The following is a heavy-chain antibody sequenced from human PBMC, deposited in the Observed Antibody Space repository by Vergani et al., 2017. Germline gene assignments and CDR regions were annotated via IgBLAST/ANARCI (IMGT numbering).Heavy chain of an antibody. J-gene: IGHJ3*02. D-gene: IGHD5-12*01. CDR3: ARERRDIVANDAFDI. Sequence: QVQLQQWGAGVVKPSGTLSLTCAVFGESSSSFYWSWIRQPPGKGLEWIGCIFSSGNSYYNPSLKSRLTISLDTSKNRFSLRLNSVTAADTAVYYCARERRDIVANDAFDIWGQGTVVTVSS. CDR2: IFSSGNS. CDR1: GESSSSFY. V-gene: IGHV4-4*09.